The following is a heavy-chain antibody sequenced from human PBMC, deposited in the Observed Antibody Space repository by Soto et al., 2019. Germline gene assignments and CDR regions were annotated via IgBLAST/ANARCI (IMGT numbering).Heavy chain of an antibody. Sequence: GGSLRLSCAASGFTFSDYTMNWVRQAPGKGLESVSHISKSGSIIYYADSVEGRFTVSRDNAENSVYLQMNSLRTEDTAVYYCARGRLWFRTLCDYWGQGALVTVSS. CDR1: GFTFSDYT. J-gene: IGHJ4*02. CDR3: ARGRLWFRTLCDY. D-gene: IGHD3-10*01. CDR2: ISKSGSII. V-gene: IGHV3-48*01.